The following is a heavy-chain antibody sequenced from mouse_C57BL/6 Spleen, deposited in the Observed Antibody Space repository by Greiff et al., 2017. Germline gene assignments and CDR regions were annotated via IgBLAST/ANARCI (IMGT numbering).Heavy chain of an antibody. Sequence: QVQLQQPGAELVRPGSSVKLSCKASGYTFTSYWMHWVKQRPIQGLEWIGNIDPSDSETHYNQKFKDKATLTVDKSSSPAYMQLSSLTSEDSAVYYCARWAYYSKNFDYWGQGTTLTVSS. V-gene: IGHV1-52*01. CDR3: ARWAYYSKNFDY. CDR2: IDPSDSET. D-gene: IGHD2-5*01. J-gene: IGHJ2*01. CDR1: GYTFTSYW.